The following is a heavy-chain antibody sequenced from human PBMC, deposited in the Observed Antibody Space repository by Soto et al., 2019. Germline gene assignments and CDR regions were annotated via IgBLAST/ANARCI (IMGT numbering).Heavy chain of an antibody. Sequence: GGSLRLSCAASGFTFSTYTMRWVRQAPGKGLEWVSAISSSGGDTYYADSVKGRFTISRDNSKNTLYLQMNSLRAEDTAVYYCAKLPSGSGWQNWFDPWGQGTLVTVSS. CDR2: ISSSGGDT. D-gene: IGHD6-19*01. V-gene: IGHV3-23*01. CDR1: GFTFSTYT. J-gene: IGHJ5*02. CDR3: AKLPSGSGWQNWFDP.